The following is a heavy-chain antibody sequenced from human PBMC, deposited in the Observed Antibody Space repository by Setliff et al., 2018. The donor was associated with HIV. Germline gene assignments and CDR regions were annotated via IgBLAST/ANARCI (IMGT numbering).Heavy chain of an antibody. D-gene: IGHD3-9*01. CDR2: ISSSSSYI. CDR3: ARDFRRYFDYYYYGMDV. V-gene: IGHV3-21*01. J-gene: IGHJ6*02. Sequence: GGSLRLSCAASGFTFSSYSMNWVRQAPGKGLEWVSSISSSSSYIYYADSVKGRFTISRDNTKNSLYLQMNSLRAEDTAVYYCARDFRRYFDYYYYGMDVWGQGTTVTSP. CDR1: GFTFSSYS.